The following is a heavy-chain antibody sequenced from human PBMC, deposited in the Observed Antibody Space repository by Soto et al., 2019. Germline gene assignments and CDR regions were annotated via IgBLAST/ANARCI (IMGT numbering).Heavy chain of an antibody. CDR3: ARGPSGDKVDS. V-gene: IGHV4-30-4*01. CDR2: IYNGGRT. CDR1: GGSISTVNYW. D-gene: IGHD7-27*01. J-gene: IGHJ4*02. Sequence: QVQLQESGPGLVKPSQTLSLTCTVSGGSISTVNYWWSWIRQSPDMGLEWIGHIYNGGRTYNNPSLESRVTMSVDTSKNQLSLTLSSVSAADTAVYYCARGPSGDKVDSWGQGILVTVSS.